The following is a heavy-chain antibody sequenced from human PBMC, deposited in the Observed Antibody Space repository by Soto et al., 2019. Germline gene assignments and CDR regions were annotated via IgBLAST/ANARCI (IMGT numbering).Heavy chain of an antibody. CDR3: AKAELLWFPEPHGIDV. J-gene: IGHJ6*02. Sequence: GGSLRLSCAASGFTFSSYAMSWVRQAPGKGLEWVSAISGSGGSTYYADSVKGRFTISRDNSKNTLYLQMNSLRAEDTAVYYCAKAELLWFPEPHGIDVWGQGTTVTVSS. V-gene: IGHV3-23*01. CDR1: GFTFSSYA. CDR2: ISGSGGST. D-gene: IGHD3-10*01.